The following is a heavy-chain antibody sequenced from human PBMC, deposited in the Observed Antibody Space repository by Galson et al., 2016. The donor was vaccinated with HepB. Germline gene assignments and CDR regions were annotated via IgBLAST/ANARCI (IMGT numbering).Heavy chain of an antibody. CDR2: ISGTGGST. CDR3: ANVFWSDSSEGPLRH. CDR1: GIRFSNYA. V-gene: IGHV3-23*01. J-gene: IGHJ1*01. D-gene: IGHD3-3*01. Sequence: SLRLSCAASGIRFSNYAMSWVRQAPGKGLEGVSVISGTGGSTYYAGSVKGRFTISRDNSKDTLYLQMNSLRPDDTAVYFCANVFWSDSSEGPLRHWGQGTLVSVSS.